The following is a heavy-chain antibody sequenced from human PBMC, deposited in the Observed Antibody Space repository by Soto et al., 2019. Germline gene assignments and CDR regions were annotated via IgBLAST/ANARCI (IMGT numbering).Heavy chain of an antibody. CDR2: IYYSGST. V-gene: IGHV4-39*01. CDR1: GGSISSSSYY. CDR3: ARHTHPTFGELHYFDY. J-gene: IGHJ4*02. D-gene: IGHD3-10*01. Sequence: SDTLSLTCTVSGGSISSSSYYWGWIRQPPGKGLEWIGSIYYSGSTYYNPSLKSRVTISVDTSRNQFSLKLSSVTAADTAVYYCARHTHPTFGELHYFDYWGQGTLVTVSS.